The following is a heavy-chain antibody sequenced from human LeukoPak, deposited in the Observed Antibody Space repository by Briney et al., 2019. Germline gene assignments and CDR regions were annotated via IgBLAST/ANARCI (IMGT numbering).Heavy chain of an antibody. J-gene: IGHJ4*02. D-gene: IGHD6-19*01. CDR3: ATWGIAVAGTFDY. CDR1: GGSIRSYY. V-gene: IGHV4-59*08. Sequence: SETLSLTCTVSGGSIRSYYWSWIRQPPGKGLEWIGYIYYSGSTNYNPSLKSRVAISVDTSKNQFSLKLSSVTAADTAVYYCATWGIAVAGTFDYWGQGTLVTVST. CDR2: IYYSGST.